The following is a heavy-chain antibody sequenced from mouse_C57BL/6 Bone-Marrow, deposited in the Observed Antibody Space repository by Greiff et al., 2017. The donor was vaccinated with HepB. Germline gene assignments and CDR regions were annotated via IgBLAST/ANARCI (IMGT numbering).Heavy chain of an antibody. D-gene: IGHD2-1*01. CDR1: GFNIKDDY. CDR3: TQGVYYGNYGWFAY. J-gene: IGHJ3*01. CDR2: IDPENGDT. V-gene: IGHV14-4*01. Sequence: VQLQQSGAELVRPGASVKLSCTASGFNIKDDYMHWVKQRPEQGLEWIGWIDPENGDTEYASEFQGKATITADTSSNTAYLQLSSLTSEDTAVYYCTQGVYYGNYGWFAYWGQGTRVTVSA.